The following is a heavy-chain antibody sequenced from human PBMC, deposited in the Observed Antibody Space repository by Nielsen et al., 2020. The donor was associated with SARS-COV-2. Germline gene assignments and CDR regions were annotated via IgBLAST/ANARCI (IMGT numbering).Heavy chain of an antibody. V-gene: IGHV3-23*01. CDR2: ISGSGGST. D-gene: IGHD6-19*01. J-gene: IGHJ4*02. CDR1: GFTFSSYA. CDR3: ARDRGGQWPVSFDY. Sequence: GESLKISCAASGFTFSSYAMSWVRQAPGKGLEWVSAISGSGGSTYYADSVKGRFTISRDNAKNSLYLQMNSLRAEDTAVYYCARDRGGQWPVSFDYWGQGTLVTVSS.